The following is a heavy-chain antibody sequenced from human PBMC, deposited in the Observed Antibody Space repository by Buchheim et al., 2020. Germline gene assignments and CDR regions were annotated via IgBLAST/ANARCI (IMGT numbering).Heavy chain of an antibody. J-gene: IGHJ4*02. D-gene: IGHD1-1*01. CDR3: ANLQLPSN. CDR1: GFTFSKHD. V-gene: IGHV3-23*01. Sequence: EVQLLESGGGLVQPGGSLRLSCVASGFTFSKHDMNWVRQAPGKGPQWVSGITIGGDTYYADSVKGRVTIPRDNSKDTRYLQMNSLRAEDTAIYYCANLQLPSNWGQGTL. CDR2: ITIGGDT.